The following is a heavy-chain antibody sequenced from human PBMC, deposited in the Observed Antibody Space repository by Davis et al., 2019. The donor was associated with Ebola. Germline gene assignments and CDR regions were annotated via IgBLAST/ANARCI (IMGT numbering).Heavy chain of an antibody. J-gene: IGHJ4*02. Sequence: ARVKITADKSTSTAYMELSSLRSEDTAVYYCAREGGIAVADFDYWGQGTLVTVSS. D-gene: IGHD6-19*01. V-gene: IGHV1-69*04. CDR3: AREGGIAVADFDY.